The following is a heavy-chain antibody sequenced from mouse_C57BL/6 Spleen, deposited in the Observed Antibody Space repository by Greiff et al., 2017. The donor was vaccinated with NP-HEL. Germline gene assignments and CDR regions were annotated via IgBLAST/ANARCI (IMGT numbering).Heavy chain of an antibody. CDR3: VRHALGDYEGFAY. Sequence: EVQLVESGGGLVQPKGSLKLSCAASGFSFNTYAMNWVRQAPGKGLEWVARIRSKSNNYATYYADSVKDRFTISRDDSESMLYLQMNNLKTEDTAMYYCVRHALGDYEGFAYWGQGTLVTVSA. CDR1: GFSFNTYA. CDR2: IRSKSNNYAT. D-gene: IGHD2-4*01. J-gene: IGHJ3*01. V-gene: IGHV10-1*01.